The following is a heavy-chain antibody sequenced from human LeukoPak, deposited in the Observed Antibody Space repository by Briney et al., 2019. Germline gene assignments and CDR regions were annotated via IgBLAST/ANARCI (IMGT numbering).Heavy chain of an antibody. Sequence: SETLSLTCTVSGGSISSYYWSWIRQPAGKGLEWIGRIYTSGSTNYNPSLRSRVTMSVDTSKNQFSLKLSSVTAADTAVYYCARLRVRGARRGDYYYMDVWGKGTTVTVSS. J-gene: IGHJ6*03. V-gene: IGHV4-4*07. D-gene: IGHD3-10*01. CDR3: ARLRVRGARRGDYYYMDV. CDR2: IYTSGST. CDR1: GGSISSYY.